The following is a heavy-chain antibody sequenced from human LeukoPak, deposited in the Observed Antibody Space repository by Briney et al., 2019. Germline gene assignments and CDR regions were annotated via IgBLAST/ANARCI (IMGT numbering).Heavy chain of an antibody. V-gene: IGHV4-59*01. CDR2: IYYSGST. D-gene: IGHD3-3*01. J-gene: IGHJ4*02. CDR1: GCSISSYY. Sequence: SETLSLTCAVSGCSISSYYWSWIRQPPGKGLEWIGYIYYSGSTNYNPSLKSRVTISVDTSKNQFSLKLSSVTAADTAVYCVARGGRVWSGSESHYFDFWGQGTLVTVSS. CDR3: ARGGRVWSGSESHYFDF.